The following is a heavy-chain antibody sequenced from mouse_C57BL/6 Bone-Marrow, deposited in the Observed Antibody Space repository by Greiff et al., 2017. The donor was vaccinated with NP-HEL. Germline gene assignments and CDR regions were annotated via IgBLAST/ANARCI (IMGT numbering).Heavy chain of an antibody. J-gene: IGHJ2*01. V-gene: IGHV1-19*01. Sequence: VQLQQSGPVLVKPGASVKMSCKASGYTFTDYYLNWVKQSHGKSLEWIGVINPYNGGTSYTQKFKGKATLTVDKSSSTAYMELNSLTSEDSAVYYCARYITTVVADYWGQGTTLTVSS. D-gene: IGHD1-1*01. CDR2: INPYNGGT. CDR1: GYTFTDYY. CDR3: ARYITTVVADY.